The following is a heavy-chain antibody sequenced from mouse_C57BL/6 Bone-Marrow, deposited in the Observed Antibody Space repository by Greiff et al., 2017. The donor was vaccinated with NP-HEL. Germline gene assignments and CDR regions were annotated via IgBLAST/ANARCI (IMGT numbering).Heavy chain of an antibody. J-gene: IGHJ2*01. CDR2: IHPTSGST. CDR3: ARDDEGDC. CDR1: GYTFTSYW. Sequence: VQLQQPGAELVKPGASVKLSCKASGYTFTSYWMHWVKQRPGQGLEWIGMIHPTSGSTNYNEKFKSKATLTVDKSSSTAYMQLSSLTSEGSTVYYCARDDEGDCWGQGTTLTVSS. V-gene: IGHV1-64*01. D-gene: IGHD2-12*01.